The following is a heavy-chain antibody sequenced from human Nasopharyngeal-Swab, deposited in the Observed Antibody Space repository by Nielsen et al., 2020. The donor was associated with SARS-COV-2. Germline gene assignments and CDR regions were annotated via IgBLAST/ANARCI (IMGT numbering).Heavy chain of an antibody. Sequence: LSPTCAASGFYFNNYWMSWVRPAPGKGLDWVSNIKQDGSERHYLESVRGRFTISRDNAKNSVFLQMNNLRAEDTAVYYCTKDHVRGWQLDSWGQGTLVTVYS. D-gene: IGHD6-19*01. CDR2: IKQDGSER. CDR1: GFYFNNYW. CDR3: TKDHVRGWQLDS. J-gene: IGHJ4*02. V-gene: IGHV3-7*03.